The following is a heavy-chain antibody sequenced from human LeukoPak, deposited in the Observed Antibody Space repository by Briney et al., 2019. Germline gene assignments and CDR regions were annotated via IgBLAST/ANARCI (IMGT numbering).Heavy chain of an antibody. D-gene: IGHD3-10*01. Sequence: GGSLRLSCAASGFTFSSYAVSWVRQAPGKGLEWVANIKQDGSEKYYVDSVKGRFTISRDNAKNSLYLQMNSLRAEDTAVYYCARDPGSNYYYYYMDVWGKGTTVTVSS. CDR3: ARDPGSNYYYYYMDV. CDR2: IKQDGSEK. J-gene: IGHJ6*03. V-gene: IGHV3-7*01. CDR1: GFTFSSYA.